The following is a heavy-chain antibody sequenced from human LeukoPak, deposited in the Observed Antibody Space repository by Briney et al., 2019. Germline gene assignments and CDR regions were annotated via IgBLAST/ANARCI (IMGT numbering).Heavy chain of an antibody. V-gene: IGHV4-59*01. J-gene: IGHJ3*02. CDR3: ARYCSTSGTKAFGI. Sequence: SETLSLTCTVSGDSISSYYGSWIRPPPGRGLEWIGYIYYTGITKYNPSLKSRVTMSVDTSKNQFSLKLTTVTAADTAVYYCARYCSTSGTKAFGIWGQGTMVTVSS. CDR1: GDSISSYY. D-gene: IGHD3-10*01. CDR2: IYYTGIT.